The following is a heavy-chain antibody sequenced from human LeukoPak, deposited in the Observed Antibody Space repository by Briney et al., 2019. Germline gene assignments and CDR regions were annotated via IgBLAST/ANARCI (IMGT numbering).Heavy chain of an antibody. D-gene: IGHD6-19*01. CDR2: IYYSGST. Sequence: SETLSLTCTVSGGSISSYYWSWIRQPPGKGLEWIGYIYYSGSTNYNPSLTSRVTISVDTSKNQFSLKLSSVTAADTAVYYCAKGVEVYSSGYHDAFDIWGQGTMVTVSS. CDR3: AKGVEVYSSGYHDAFDI. V-gene: IGHV4-59*01. CDR1: GGSISSYY. J-gene: IGHJ3*02.